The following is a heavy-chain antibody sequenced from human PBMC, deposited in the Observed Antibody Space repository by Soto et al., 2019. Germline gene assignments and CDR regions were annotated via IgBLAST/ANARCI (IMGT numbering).Heavy chain of an antibody. V-gene: IGHV4-4*07. CDR2: VSSTGSS. CDR3: ARGVPAAGTDWFDP. J-gene: IGHJ5*02. CDR1: GGSISNYY. Sequence: SETLSLTCTVSGGSISNYYWSWIRQSAEKRLEWIGRVSSTGSSYYNPSLKSRVTISVDTSKNQVSLNLTSVTAADTAVYYCARGVPAAGTDWFDPWGQGTLVTVSS. D-gene: IGHD6-13*01.